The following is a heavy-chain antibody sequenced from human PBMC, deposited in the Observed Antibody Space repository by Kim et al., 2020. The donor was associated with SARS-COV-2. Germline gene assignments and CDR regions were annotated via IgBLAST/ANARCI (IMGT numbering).Heavy chain of an antibody. Sequence: GGSLRLSCAASGFTFSSYSMNWVRQAPGKGLEWVSYISSSSSTIYYADSVKGRFTISRDNAKNSLYLQMNSLRAEDTAVYYCARDATPAWYCSSTSCNTDYWGQGTLVTVSS. V-gene: IGHV3-48*04. D-gene: IGHD2-2*01. J-gene: IGHJ4*02. CDR2: ISSSSSTI. CDR1: GFTFSSYS. CDR3: ARDATPAWYCSSTSCNTDY.